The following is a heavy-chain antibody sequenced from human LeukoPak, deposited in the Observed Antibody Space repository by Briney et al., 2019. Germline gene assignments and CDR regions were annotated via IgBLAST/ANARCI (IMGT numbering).Heavy chain of an antibody. J-gene: IGHJ4*02. CDR1: GFAFSSYA. Sequence: GGSLRLSRAASGFAFSSYAMSWVRQAPGKGLEWGSSISGSGSNAYYADSVKGRFTISRDSSKNMLFVQMNTLRAEDTAVYFCAKDARGNSGSYYDSWGQGILVTVSS. V-gene: IGHV3-23*01. CDR3: AKDARGNSGSYYDS. CDR2: ISGSGSNA. D-gene: IGHD3-10*01.